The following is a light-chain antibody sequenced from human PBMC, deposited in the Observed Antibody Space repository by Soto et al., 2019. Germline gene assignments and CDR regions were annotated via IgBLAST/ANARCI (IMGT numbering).Light chain of an antibody. CDR3: QQYNSYPWT. J-gene: IGKJ1*01. Sequence: DIQMTQSTSTLSAPLGDSFTITFLASHAISTWLAWYQQKPGQAPTLLIYDSFTLKSGVPSRFSGSGSGTEFTLTITSLQPDDFATYYCQQYNSYPWTFGQGTKVDIK. V-gene: IGKV1-5*01. CDR1: HAISTW. CDR2: DSF.